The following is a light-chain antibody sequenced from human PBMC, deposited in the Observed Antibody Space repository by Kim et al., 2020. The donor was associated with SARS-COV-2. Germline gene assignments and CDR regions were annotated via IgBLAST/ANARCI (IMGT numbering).Light chain of an antibody. CDR3: QQYDSSPIT. Sequence: EIVLTQSPGTLSLSPGERATLSCRASQSVSNRYLAWYQRKPGQAPRLLIFGASSRATGIPDRFSGSGSGTDFTLTISRLEPEDFAVYYCQQYDSSPITFGQGTRLEIK. V-gene: IGKV3-20*01. J-gene: IGKJ5*01. CDR1: QSVSNRY. CDR2: GAS.